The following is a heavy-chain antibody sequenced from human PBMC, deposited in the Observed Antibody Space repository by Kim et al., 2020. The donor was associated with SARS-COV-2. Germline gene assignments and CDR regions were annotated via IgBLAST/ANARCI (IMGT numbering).Heavy chain of an antibody. CDR1: GYTLTRYY. D-gene: IGHD4-17*01. J-gene: IGHJ4*02. Sequence: ASVKVSCKASGYTLTRYYMHWVRQAPGQGLEWMGIINPGGGSTDYAQKFQGRVTMTRDTSTSTVYMELSSLRSEDTAVYYCARDSYGDYYFDYWGQGTLVTVSS. CDR2: INPGGGST. V-gene: IGHV1-46*01. CDR3: ARDSYGDYYFDY.